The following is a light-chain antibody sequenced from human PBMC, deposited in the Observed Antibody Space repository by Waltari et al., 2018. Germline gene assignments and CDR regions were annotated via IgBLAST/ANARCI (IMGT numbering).Light chain of an antibody. CDR2: DVN. V-gene: IGLV2-14*03. CDR1: NNDVGAYNY. CDR3: TSFRSGASWV. Sequence: QSALTQPASVSGSPGQSIIISCAGTNNDVGAYNYVSWFQNHPGKAPKLIIHDVNKRPSGVSSRFSASKSDNTASLTISGLQAEDEANYYCTSFRSGASWVFGGGTTLTVL. J-gene: IGLJ3*02.